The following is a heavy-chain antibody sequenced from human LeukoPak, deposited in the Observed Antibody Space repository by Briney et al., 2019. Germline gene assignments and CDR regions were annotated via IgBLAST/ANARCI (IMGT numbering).Heavy chain of an antibody. D-gene: IGHD2-15*01. V-gene: IGHV4-34*01. J-gene: IGHJ3*02. CDR3: ARLLGYCSGGSCYSDAFDI. CDR2: INHSGST. Sequence: SETLSLTCAVYGGSFSGYYWSWIRQPPGKGLEWIGEINHSGSTNYNPSLKSRVTISVDTSKNQFSLKLSSVTAADTAVYYCARLLGYCSGGSCYSDAFDIWGQGTMVTVSS. CDR1: GGSFSGYY.